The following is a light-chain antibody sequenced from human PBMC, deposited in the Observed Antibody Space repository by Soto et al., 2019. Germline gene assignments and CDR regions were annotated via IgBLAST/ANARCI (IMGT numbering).Light chain of an antibody. CDR2: DVN. Sequence: QSALTQPASVSGSPGQSITISCTGTTSDVGRYNYVSWYQQHPGKVPELMIFDVNNRPSGVSNRFSGFKSGNTASLIISGLQADDEADYYCSSFTSSNTVVFGGGTKLTVL. CDR3: SSFTSSNTVV. V-gene: IGLV2-14*03. J-gene: IGLJ3*02. CDR1: TSDVGRYNY.